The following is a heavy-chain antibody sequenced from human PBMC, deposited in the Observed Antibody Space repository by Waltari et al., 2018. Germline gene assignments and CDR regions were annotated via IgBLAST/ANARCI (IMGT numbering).Heavy chain of an antibody. CDR3: TRHRVIVGARRTADV. Sequence: EVQLVESGGGLVQPGGSLKLTCAASGFTFSGSAMHWVRQASGKGLEWVGSMRSTVNRYARGYSSSVKGRFTISRADLNNTAYLQMTSLKPEDTAVYYCTRHRVIVGARRTADVWVQVTTVTVSS. D-gene: IGHD1-26*01. CDR1: GFTFSGSA. CDR2: MRSTVNRYAR. V-gene: IGHV3-73*02. J-gene: IGHJ6*02.